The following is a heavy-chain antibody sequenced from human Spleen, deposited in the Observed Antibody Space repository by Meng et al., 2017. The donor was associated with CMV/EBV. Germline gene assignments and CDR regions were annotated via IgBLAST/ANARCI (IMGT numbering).Heavy chain of an antibody. CDR3: ARDLPIRSDDFWSGYYSYYYYGMDV. V-gene: IGHV3-11*01. J-gene: IGHJ6*02. D-gene: IGHD3-3*01. CDR2: ISSSGSTI. Sequence: CIRQAPGKGLEWVSYISSSGSTIYYADSVKGRFTISRDNAKNSLYLQMNSLRAEDTAVYYCARDLPIRSDDFWSGYYSYYYYGMDVWGQGTTVTVSS.